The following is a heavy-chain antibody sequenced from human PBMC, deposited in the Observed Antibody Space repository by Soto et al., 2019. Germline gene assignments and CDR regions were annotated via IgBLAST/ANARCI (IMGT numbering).Heavy chain of an antibody. Sequence: QVHLEQSGIEVKKPGASVKVTCKASGYTFHNFGISWVRQAPGQGLEWMGWISTYNDYANYAQKSHGRVTITTDTSTITSFTQLRTLSPADTAVYYCATLRYSGYLPHFYYGMDVWGQGTTVSVSS. D-gene: IGHD3-22*01. CDR1: GYTFHNFG. CDR3: ATLRYSGYLPHFYYGMDV. J-gene: IGHJ6*02. V-gene: IGHV1-18*01. CDR2: ISTYNDYA.